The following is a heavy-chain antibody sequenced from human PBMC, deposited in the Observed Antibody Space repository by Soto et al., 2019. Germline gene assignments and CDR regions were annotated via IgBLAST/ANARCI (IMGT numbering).Heavy chain of an antibody. V-gene: IGHV1-3*01. Sequence: QVQLVQSGAEVKKPGASVKISCKASGYTFTRYTMNWVRQAPGQRLEWMGWINPDNGNTKSSQKFQDRVIITRDTSASTAYMDLSRLRAEDTAVYYCARGIATGQLDPWGQGNLVTVSS. CDR1: GYTFTRYT. J-gene: IGHJ5*02. CDR3: ARGIATGQLDP. CDR2: INPDNGNT. D-gene: IGHD2-15*01.